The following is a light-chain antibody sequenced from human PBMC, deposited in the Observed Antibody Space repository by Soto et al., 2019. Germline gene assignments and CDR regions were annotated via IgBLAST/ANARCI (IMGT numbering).Light chain of an antibody. CDR3: QSYDSSLSGVV. CDR1: SSNSGAGYD. J-gene: IGLJ2*01. V-gene: IGLV1-40*01. Sequence: QSVLTQPPSVSGAPGQRVTISCTGSSSNSGAGYDVHWYQQLPGTAPKLLIYGNRNRPSGVPDRFSASQAGASASLAIAGLQAEDEAEYYCQSYDSSLSGVVFGGGTKLTVL. CDR2: GNR.